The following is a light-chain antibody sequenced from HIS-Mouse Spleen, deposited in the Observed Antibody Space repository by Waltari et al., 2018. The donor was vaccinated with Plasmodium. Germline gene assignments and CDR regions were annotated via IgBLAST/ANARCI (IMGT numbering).Light chain of an antibody. Sequence: IVSTPSPRSLSLSPVERAILSCRASQSVSSSYLAWYQQKPGEAPGLLIYGASSRATSIPDRFSGSGSGTDFTLTISRLEPEDFAVYYCQQYGSSPLTFGGGTKVEIK. CDR1: QSVSSSY. J-gene: IGKJ4*01. V-gene: IGKV3-20*01. CDR2: GAS. CDR3: QQYGSSPLT.